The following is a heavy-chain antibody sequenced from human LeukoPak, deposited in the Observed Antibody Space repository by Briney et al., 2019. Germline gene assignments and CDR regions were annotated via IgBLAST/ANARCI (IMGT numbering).Heavy chain of an antibody. V-gene: IGHV4-34*01. CDR3: ARALSGSGSYRSYYYYYMDV. J-gene: IGHJ6*03. Sequence: PSETLSLTCAVYGGSFSGYYWSWIRQPPGKGLEWIGEINNSGSTNYNPSLKSRVTISVDTSKSQFSLKLSSVTAADTAVYYCARALSGSGSYRSYYYYYMDVWGKGTTVTISS. CDR2: INNSGST. CDR1: GGSFSGYY. D-gene: IGHD3-10*01.